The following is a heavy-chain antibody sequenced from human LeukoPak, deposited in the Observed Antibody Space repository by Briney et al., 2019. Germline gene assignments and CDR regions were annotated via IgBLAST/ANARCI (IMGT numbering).Heavy chain of an antibody. CDR3: ARDRRGSYYRYFDL. Sequence: PGRSLRLSCAASGFNFSSYVMHWVRQAPGKGLEWVAIISFDGSNKHYADSVRGRFTVSRDNSKSTLYLQMNSLRAEDSAVFYCARDRRGSYYRYFDLWGRGTLLTVSS. CDR2: ISFDGSNK. CDR1: GFNFSSYV. J-gene: IGHJ2*01. V-gene: IGHV3-30*04. D-gene: IGHD1-26*01.